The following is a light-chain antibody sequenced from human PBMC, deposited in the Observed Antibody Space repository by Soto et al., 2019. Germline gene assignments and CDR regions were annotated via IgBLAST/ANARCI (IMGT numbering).Light chain of an antibody. Sequence: QTVVTQEPSFSVSPGATVTLTCGLSSGSVSTNNYPSWYQQTPGQAPRTLIYSTYTRSSGVPDRFSASSLGNKAALTITGAQADDESDYYCVLYMGSGIWVFGGGTKVTVL. CDR2: STY. CDR3: VLYMGSGIWV. CDR1: SGSVSTNNY. J-gene: IGLJ3*02. V-gene: IGLV8-61*01.